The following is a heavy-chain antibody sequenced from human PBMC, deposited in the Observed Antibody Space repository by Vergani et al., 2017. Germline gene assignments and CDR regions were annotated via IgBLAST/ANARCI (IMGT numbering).Heavy chain of an antibody. CDR1: GFTFSSYA. Sequence: EVQLVESGGGLVQPGGSLRLSCSASGFTFSSYAMHWVRQAPGKGLEYVSAISSNGGSTYYADSVKGRFTISRDNSKNTLYLQMSSLRAEATAVYYCVKGKPVWYYDSTWGAFDIWGQGTMVTVSS. CDR3: VKGKPVWYYDSTWGAFDI. D-gene: IGHD3-22*01. J-gene: IGHJ3*02. V-gene: IGHV3-64D*06. CDR2: ISSNGGST.